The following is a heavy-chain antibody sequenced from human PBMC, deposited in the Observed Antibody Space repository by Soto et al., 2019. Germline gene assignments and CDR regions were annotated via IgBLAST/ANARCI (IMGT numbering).Heavy chain of an antibody. CDR1: ALTIRSYA. D-gene: IGHD1-1*01. V-gene: IGHV3-23*01. CDR2: ISGIDGST. J-gene: IGHJ4*02. CDR3: APFTRDTTLAAIVY. Sequence: RRSGAACALTIRSYAMRWVRQAAGQGLEWVSSISGIDGSTSYANSVKGRFTISRDNSKNTLFLQMNSLRAEDTAVYYCAPFTRDTTLAAIVYWGQGTPVTVSS.